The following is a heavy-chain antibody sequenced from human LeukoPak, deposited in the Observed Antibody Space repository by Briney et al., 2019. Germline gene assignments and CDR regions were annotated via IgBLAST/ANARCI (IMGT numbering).Heavy chain of an antibody. CDR2: ISGSGGST. D-gene: IGHD2-2*01. V-gene: IGHV3-23*01. J-gene: IGHJ6*02. CDR1: GFTFSSYA. CDR3: AKWDYCSSTSCPRDDYYYYGMDV. Sequence: PGGSLRLSCAASGFTFSSYAMSWVRQAPGKGLEWVSAISGSGGSTYYADSVKGRFTISRDNSKNTLYLQMNSLRAEDTAVYYCAKWDYCSSTSCPRDDYYYYGMDVWGQGTTVTVSS.